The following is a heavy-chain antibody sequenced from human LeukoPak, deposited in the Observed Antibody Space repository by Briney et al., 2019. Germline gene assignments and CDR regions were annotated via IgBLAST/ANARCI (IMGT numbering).Heavy chain of an antibody. CDR3: ARGPNRRYHYGSGSYFDY. Sequence: PGGFLRLSCAASGFTFSSYAMHWVRQAPGKRLEWVAVISYDGSNKYYADSVKGRFTISRDNSKNTLYLQMNSLRAEDTAVYYCARGPNRRYHYGSGSYFDYWGQGTLVTVSS. CDR2: ISYDGSNK. V-gene: IGHV3-30-3*01. CDR1: GFTFSSYA. D-gene: IGHD3-10*01. J-gene: IGHJ4*02.